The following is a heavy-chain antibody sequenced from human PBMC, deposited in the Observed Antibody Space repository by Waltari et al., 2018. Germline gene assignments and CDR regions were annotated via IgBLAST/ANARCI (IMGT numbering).Heavy chain of an antibody. CDR2: IYYSGST. CDR1: GGSISSYY. J-gene: IGHJ5*02. V-gene: IGHV4-59*01. Sequence: QVQLQESGPGLVKPSATLSLPCPVSGGSISSYYWSWIRQPPGKGLEWIGYIYYSGSTNYNPSLKSRVTISVDTSKNQFSLKLSSVTAADTAVYYCAQRPGGNWFDPWGQGTLVTVSS. CDR3: AQRPGGNWFDP.